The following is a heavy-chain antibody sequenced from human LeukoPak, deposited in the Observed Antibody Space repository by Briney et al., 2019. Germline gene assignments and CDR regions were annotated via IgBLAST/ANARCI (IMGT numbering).Heavy chain of an antibody. CDR2: ISYDGSNK. CDR3: ARDQAVVTIFGVVIRGYMDV. J-gene: IGHJ6*03. V-gene: IGHV3-30-3*01. Sequence: GGSLRLSCAASGFTFSSYAMHWVRQAPGKGLEWVAVISYDGSNKYYADSVKGRFTISRDNSKNTLYLQMNSLRAEDTAVYYCARDQAVVTIFGVVIRGYMDVWGKGTTVTVSS. CDR1: GFTFSSYA. D-gene: IGHD3-3*01.